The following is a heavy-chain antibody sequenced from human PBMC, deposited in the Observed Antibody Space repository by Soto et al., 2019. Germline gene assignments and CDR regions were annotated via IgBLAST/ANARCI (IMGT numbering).Heavy chain of an antibody. CDR3: AKGKSSGGGWNYGMDV. Sequence: EVQLLESGGGLVQPGGSLRLSCAASGFTFSSYAMSWVRQAPGKGLEWVSVISSSGGSTYYADSVKGRFTISRDNSKNTLYLQRNSLRAEDTAVYYWAKGKSSGGGWNYGMDVWGQGTTVTVSS. J-gene: IGHJ6*02. V-gene: IGHV3-23*01. D-gene: IGHD6-19*01. CDR2: ISSSGGST. CDR1: GFTFSSYA.